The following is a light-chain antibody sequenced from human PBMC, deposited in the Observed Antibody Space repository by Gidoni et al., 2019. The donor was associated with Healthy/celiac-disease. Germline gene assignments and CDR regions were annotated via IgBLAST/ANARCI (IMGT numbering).Light chain of an antibody. Sequence: DIQMTQSPSTLSASVGDRVTITCRASQSISSWLDWYQQKPGKAPKLLIYDASSLESGVPSRFSGSGSGTEFTLTISSLQPDDFATYYCQQYNSYWTFGQXTKVEIK. CDR3: QQYNSYWT. J-gene: IGKJ1*01. CDR1: QSISSW. CDR2: DAS. V-gene: IGKV1-5*01.